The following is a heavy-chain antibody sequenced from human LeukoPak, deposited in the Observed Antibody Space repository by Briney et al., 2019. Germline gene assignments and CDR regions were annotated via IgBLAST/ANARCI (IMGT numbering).Heavy chain of an antibody. J-gene: IGHJ5*02. CDR2: IYYSGTT. Sequence: SETLSLTCTVSGGSISSRDFYWGWLRQPPGPGLEWIGTIYYSGTTYYNPSLKSRVTISVDTSKNQFSLNLSSVTAADTAMYYCARQGRYFAWFDPWGQGTLVTVSS. V-gene: IGHV4-39*01. CDR1: GGSISSRDFY. CDR3: ARQGRYFAWFDP. D-gene: IGHD3-9*01.